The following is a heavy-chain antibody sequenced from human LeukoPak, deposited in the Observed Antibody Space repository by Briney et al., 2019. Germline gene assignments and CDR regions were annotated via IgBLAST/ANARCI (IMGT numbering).Heavy chain of an antibody. CDR2: ISSSSSYI. CDR1: GFTFSSYS. Sequence: GGSLRLSCAASGFTFSSYSMNWVRHAPGKGLEWVSPISSSSSYIYYADSVKGRFTISRDNAKNSLYLQMNSLRAEDTAVYYCARAPNAMGDFRMDVWGKGTTVTVSS. J-gene: IGHJ6*04. V-gene: IGHV3-21*01. CDR3: ARAPNAMGDFRMDV. D-gene: IGHD3-3*01.